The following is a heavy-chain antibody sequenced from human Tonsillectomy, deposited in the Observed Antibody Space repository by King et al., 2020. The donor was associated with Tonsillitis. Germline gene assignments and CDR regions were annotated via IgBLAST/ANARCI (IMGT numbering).Heavy chain of an antibody. Sequence: QLQESGPGLVKPSETLSLTCTVSGGSISSYYWSWIRQPPGKGLEWIGYIYDSGSTNYNPSLKSRGTISVDTSKNQLSLTLSSVTAADTAVYYCARGPNIAAGGTGYYFDYWGQGTLVTVSS. D-gene: IGHD6-13*01. CDR1: GGSISSYY. CDR3: ARGPNIAAGGTGYYFDY. CDR2: IYDSGST. J-gene: IGHJ4*02. V-gene: IGHV4-59*01.